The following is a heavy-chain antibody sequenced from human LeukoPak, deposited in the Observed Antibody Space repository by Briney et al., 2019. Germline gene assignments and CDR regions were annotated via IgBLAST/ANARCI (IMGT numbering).Heavy chain of an antibody. CDR2: ISSSSSTI. Sequence: GGSLRLSCAASGFTFSDYYMSWIRQVPGKGLEWVSYISSSSSTIYYADSVKGRFTISRDNAKNSLYLQMNSLRAEETAVYSWAIFLSHIRYIVASMWGRGTLVTVSS. CDR3: AIFLSHIRYIVASM. J-gene: IGHJ2*01. V-gene: IGHV3-11*01. CDR1: GFTFSDYY. D-gene: IGHD5-12*01.